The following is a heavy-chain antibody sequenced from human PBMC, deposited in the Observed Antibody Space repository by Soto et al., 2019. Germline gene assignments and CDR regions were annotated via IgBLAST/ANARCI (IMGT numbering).Heavy chain of an antibody. J-gene: IGHJ4*02. CDR2: ISGSGNTI. Sequence: EVQLVESGGGLGQPGGSLRLSCVVSGFTFSTSSMNWVRQAPGKGLEWVSYISGSGNTIYADSVKGRFTISRDNAKNSLYLQMNSLRDEDTAMYYCARVIWSGYLTSDYWGQGTLVTVSS. D-gene: IGHD3-3*01. CDR3: ARVIWSGYLTSDY. V-gene: IGHV3-48*02. CDR1: GFTFSTSS.